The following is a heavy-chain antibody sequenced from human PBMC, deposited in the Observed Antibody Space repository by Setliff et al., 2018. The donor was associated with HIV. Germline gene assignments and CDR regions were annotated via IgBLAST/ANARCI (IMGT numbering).Heavy chain of an antibody. D-gene: IGHD3-10*01. CDR2: ISAHNGHT. J-gene: IGHJ3*02. CDR3: ARDWNYFASGSNPFDI. V-gene: IGHV1-18*01. CDR1: GYSFTSYG. Sequence: ASVKVSCKASGYSFTSYGFTWVRQAPGQGLEWMGWISAHNGHTDYVQKFQGRLTVTTDSSTGTAYMELRSLRSDDSAVYFCARDWNYFASGSNPFDIWGQGTMVTVSS.